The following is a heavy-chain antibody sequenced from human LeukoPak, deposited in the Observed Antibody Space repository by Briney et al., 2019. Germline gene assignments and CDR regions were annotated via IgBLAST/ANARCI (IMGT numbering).Heavy chain of an antibody. CDR2: ISYDGSNK. D-gene: IGHD3-10*01. V-gene: IGHV3-30*04. J-gene: IGHJ6*03. CDR3: TKGSGASGSSDYYYNMDV. CDR1: GFTFSSYA. Sequence: GGSLRLSCAASGFTFSSYAMHWVRQAPGKGLEWVAVISYDGSNKYYADSVKGRFTISRDNSKNTLYLQMNSLRAEDTAVYYCTKGSGASGSSDYYYNMDVWGKGTTVTISS.